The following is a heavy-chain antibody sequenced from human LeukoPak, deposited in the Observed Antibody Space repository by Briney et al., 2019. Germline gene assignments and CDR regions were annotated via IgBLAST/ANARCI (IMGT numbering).Heavy chain of an antibody. J-gene: IGHJ1*01. Sequence: GGSLRLSCAASGFTVSSNYMSWVRQAPGQGLEWVAVISYDGSNKYYADSVKGRFTISRDNSKNTLYLQMNSLRAEDTAVYYCARDGVADTFEYFQHWGQGTLVTVSS. CDR3: ARDGVADTFEYFQH. V-gene: IGHV3-30-3*01. CDR2: ISYDGSNK. CDR1: GFTVSSNY. D-gene: IGHD6-19*01.